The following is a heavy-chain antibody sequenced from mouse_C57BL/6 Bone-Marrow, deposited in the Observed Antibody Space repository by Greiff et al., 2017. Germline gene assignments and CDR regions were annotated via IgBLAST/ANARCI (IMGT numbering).Heavy chain of an antibody. CDR2: INSDGGST. Sequence: EVKLQESGGGLVQPGASLKLSCESNEYDFPSHDMSWVRKTPEKRLELVAAINSDGGSTYYPDTMERRFIISRDNTKKTLYLQMSSLRSEDTALYYCAKLGRDWYFDVWGTGTTVTVSS. J-gene: IGHJ1*03. CDR3: AKLGRDWYFDV. CDR1: EYDFPSHD. V-gene: IGHV5-2*01. D-gene: IGHD4-1*01.